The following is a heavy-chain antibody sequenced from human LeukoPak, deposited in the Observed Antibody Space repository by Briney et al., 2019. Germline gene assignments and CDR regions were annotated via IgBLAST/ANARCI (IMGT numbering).Heavy chain of an antibody. CDR2: IRSNTYGGTA. V-gene: IGHV3-49*03. CDR3: TKGDYHAY. CDR1: GFTFGDYA. J-gene: IGHJ4*02. Sequence: GGSLRHSCTASGFTFGDYAMSWFRQAPGKGLEWVGFIRSNTYGGTAEYAASVKGRFTISRDDSKSIAYLQMNSLKTEDTAVYYCTKGDYHAYWGQGTLATVSS.